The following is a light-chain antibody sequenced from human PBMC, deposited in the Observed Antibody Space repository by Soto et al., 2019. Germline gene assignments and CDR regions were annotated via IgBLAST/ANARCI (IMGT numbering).Light chain of an antibody. V-gene: IGLV2-14*01. J-gene: IGLJ1*01. CDR1: SSDVGGYNY. CDR2: DVS. Sequence: QSVLTQPASVSGSPGQSITISCTGTSSDVGGYNYVSWYQQHPGKAPKLMIYDVSNRPSGVSNRFSGSKSGNTASLTISGLQAEDEADYYCSSYTSSSIPYVFGTGNKLTVL. CDR3: SSYTSSSIPYV.